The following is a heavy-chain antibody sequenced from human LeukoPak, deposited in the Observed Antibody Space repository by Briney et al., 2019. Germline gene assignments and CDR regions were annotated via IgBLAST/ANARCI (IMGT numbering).Heavy chain of an antibody. CDR1: GFTFGDYA. CDR2: IRSKAYGGTT. CDR3: TRDVSMATIWWDY. V-gene: IGHV3-49*03. Sequence: GGSLRLSCTASGFTFGDYAVSWFRQAPGKGLEWVGFIRSKAYGGTTEYAASVKGRSTISRDDSKSIAYLQMNSLKTEDTAVYYCTRDVSMATIWWDYWGQGTLVTVSS. D-gene: IGHD5-24*01. J-gene: IGHJ4*02.